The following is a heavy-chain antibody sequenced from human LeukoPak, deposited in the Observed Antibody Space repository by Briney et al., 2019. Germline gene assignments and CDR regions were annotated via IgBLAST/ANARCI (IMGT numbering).Heavy chain of an antibody. J-gene: IGHJ4*02. CDR3: ARDQDTAPFDY. CDR2: IYHSGST. Sequence: SETLSLTSAVSGGSISSGGYSWSWIRQPPGKGLEWIGYIYHSGSTYYNPSLKSRVTISVDRSKNQFSLKLSSVTAADTAVYYCARDQDTAPFDYWGQGTLVTVSS. D-gene: IGHD5-18*01. V-gene: IGHV4-30-2*01. CDR1: GGSISSGGYS.